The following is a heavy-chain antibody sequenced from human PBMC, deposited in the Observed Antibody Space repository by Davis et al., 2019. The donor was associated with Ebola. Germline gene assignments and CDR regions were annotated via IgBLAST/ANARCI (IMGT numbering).Heavy chain of an antibody. J-gene: IGHJ4*02. V-gene: IGHV3-23*01. CDR2: ISGSGGIT. D-gene: IGHD5-18*01. CDR1: GFSFSSYA. CDR3: ANRHWIQLWLPDY. Sequence: GGSLRLSCAASGFSFSSYAVSWVRQAPGKGLEWVSAISGSGGITYYADSVKGRFTISRDNSKNTLYLQMNSLRAEDTAVYYCANRHWIQLWLPDYWGQGTLVTVSS.